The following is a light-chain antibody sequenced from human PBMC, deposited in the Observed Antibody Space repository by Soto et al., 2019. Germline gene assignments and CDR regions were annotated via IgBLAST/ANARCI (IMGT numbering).Light chain of an antibody. CDR2: AAS. V-gene: IGKV1-39*01. Sequence: DIQMTQSPSSLSASVGDRVTITCRASQNIFNYLNWYQQKPGKAPKLLIYAASSLQSGVPSRFSGSGSGTDFTLTISSLQPEDFATYYCQQGSSTPWTFGQGTKVEIK. CDR3: QQGSSTPWT. CDR1: QNIFNY. J-gene: IGKJ1*01.